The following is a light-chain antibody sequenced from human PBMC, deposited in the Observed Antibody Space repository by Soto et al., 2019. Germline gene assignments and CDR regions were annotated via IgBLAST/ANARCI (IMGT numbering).Light chain of an antibody. CDR2: LNSDGSH. CDR3: QTWDTGTVV. Sequence: QLVLTQSPSASASLGASVRLTCTLSSGHSRYVIAWHQQQPEKGPRYLMKLNSDGSHTKGDGIPDRFSGSSSGAERYLTISSLQSEDEADYYCQTWDTGTVVFGGGTKLTVL. J-gene: IGLJ2*01. V-gene: IGLV4-69*01. CDR1: SGHSRYV.